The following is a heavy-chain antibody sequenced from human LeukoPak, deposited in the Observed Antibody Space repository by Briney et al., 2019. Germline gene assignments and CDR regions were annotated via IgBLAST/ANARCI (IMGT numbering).Heavy chain of an antibody. CDR2: ITGSGATT. J-gene: IGHJ4*02. CDR3: AEEVGAAYPTFDY. CDR1: GFTFSDYA. V-gene: IGHV3-23*01. D-gene: IGHD1-26*01. Sequence: GGSLRLSCAASGFTFSDYAMSWVRQAPGKGLEWVSTITGSGATTCYADSVKGRFTTPRDNSKNTLYLQMNSLRTDDTAVYYCAEEVGAAYPTFDYWGQGTLVTVSS.